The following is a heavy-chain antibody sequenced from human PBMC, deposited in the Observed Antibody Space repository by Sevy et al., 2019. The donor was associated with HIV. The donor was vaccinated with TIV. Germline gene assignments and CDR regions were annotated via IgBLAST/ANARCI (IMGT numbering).Heavy chain of an antibody. CDR1: GFTFSSYG. D-gene: IGHD6-13*01. J-gene: IGHJ4*02. Sequence: GGSLRLSCAASGFTFSSYGMHWVRQAPGKGLEWVAVISYDGSNKYYADSVKGRFTISRDNSKNTLYLQMNSLRAEDTAVYYCAKDRTTGIAAAGTPFDYWGQLTLVTVSS. CDR2: ISYDGSNK. V-gene: IGHV3-30*18. CDR3: AKDRTTGIAAAGTPFDY.